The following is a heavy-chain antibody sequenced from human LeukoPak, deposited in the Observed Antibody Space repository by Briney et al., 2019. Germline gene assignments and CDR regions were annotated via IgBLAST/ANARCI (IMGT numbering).Heavy chain of an antibody. D-gene: IGHD3-22*01. CDR3: ARGPTATYYYDSSGYYRHYYMDV. CDR2: INHRGST. Sequence: SETLSLTCAVYGGSFSGYYWSWIRQPPGKGLEWSGEINHRGSTNYNPSLKSRVTISIDTSKNQFSLQLRSVTAADTAAYLCARGPTATYYYDSSGYYRHYYMDVWGKG. J-gene: IGHJ6*03. V-gene: IGHV4-34*01. CDR1: GGSFSGYY.